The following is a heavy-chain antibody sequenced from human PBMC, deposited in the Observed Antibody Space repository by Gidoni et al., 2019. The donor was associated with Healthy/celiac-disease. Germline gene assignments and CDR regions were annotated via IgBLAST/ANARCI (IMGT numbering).Heavy chain of an antibody. CDR1: GFTFDDYA. J-gene: IGHJ4*02. CDR2: INWNSGTI. V-gene: IGHV3-9*01. D-gene: IGHD3-22*01. Sequence: EVQLVESGGGLVQPGRSLRLSCAASGFTFDDYAMHWVRQAPGKGLEWVSSINWNSGTIDYADSVKGRFTISRDNAKNSLYLQMNSLRAEDTALYYCAKGSYYDRSAYFDYWGQGTLVTVSP. CDR3: AKGSYYDRSAYFDY.